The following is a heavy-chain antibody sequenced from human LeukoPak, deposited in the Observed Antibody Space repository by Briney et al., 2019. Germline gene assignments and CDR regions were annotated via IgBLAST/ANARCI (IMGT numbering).Heavy chain of an antibody. CDR2: IYPGDSNS. V-gene: IGHV5-51*03. CDR1: GDSFTRSW. Sequence: GESLQISCKRSGDSFTRSWIGWVRQMPGKGLEWMAIIYPGDSNSRYTPSFQGQVRISADKSITTAYLQWSSLKASDTAMYYCASARAIYDSSGDYSYYFDYWGQGTLVTVSS. D-gene: IGHD3-22*01. CDR3: ASARAIYDSSGDYSYYFDY. J-gene: IGHJ4*02.